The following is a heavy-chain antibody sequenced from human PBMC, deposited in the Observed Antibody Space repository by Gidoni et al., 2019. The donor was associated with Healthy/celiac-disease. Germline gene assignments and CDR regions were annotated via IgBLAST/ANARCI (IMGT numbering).Heavy chain of an antibody. V-gene: IGHV4-34*01. CDR1: GGSFRGYY. CDR2: INHSGST. Sequence: HVQLQPCVSGLLTPSETLSLTYAVSGGSFRGYYWSWIRQPPGKGLEGIGEINHSGSTNYNPSLKSRVTISVDTSKNQFSLKLSSVTAADTAVYYCARNLGYCSSTSCEYWGQGTLVTVSS. D-gene: IGHD2-2*01. J-gene: IGHJ4*02. CDR3: ARNLGYCSSTSCEY.